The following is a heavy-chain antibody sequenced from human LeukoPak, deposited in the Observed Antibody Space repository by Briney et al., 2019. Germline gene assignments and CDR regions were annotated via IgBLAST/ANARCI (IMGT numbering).Heavy chain of an antibody. CDR3: ARGPGSSGGAYVGDY. CDR1: GFTFSYHW. Sequence: GGSLRLSCGASGFTFSYHWMHWVRHVPGKGLVWVSRIDGGGSSTSYADSVKGRFSISRDNAKSTLYLQMSSLRAEDTAVYYCARGPGSSGGAYVGDYWDPGTLVTVSS. J-gene: IGHJ4*01. CDR2: IDGGGSST. V-gene: IGHV3-74*01. D-gene: IGHD3-22*01.